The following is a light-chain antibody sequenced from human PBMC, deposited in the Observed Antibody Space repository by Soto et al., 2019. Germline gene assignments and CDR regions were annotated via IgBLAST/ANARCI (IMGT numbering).Light chain of an antibody. CDR2: TAS. Sequence: IKMTQSPSSLSASVGDRVTITCRASHDISTFLAWYQQKQGKVPKLLIYTASTLQSGVPSRSSGSGSGTDFTLTISRLEPEDFAIYYCQQCENSPATFGQGAKVDIK. CDR3: QQCENSPAT. CDR1: HDISTF. V-gene: IGKV1-27*01. J-gene: IGKJ1*01.